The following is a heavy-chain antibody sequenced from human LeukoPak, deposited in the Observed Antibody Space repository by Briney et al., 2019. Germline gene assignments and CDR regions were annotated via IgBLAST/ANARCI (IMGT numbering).Heavy chain of an antibody. D-gene: IGHD5-18*01. V-gene: IGHV4-61*01. CDR3: ASLRRRGYSYGHRWFDP. CDR2: IYYSGST. Sequence: SETLSLTCTVSGGSVSSGSYYWSWIRQPPGKGLEWIGYIYYSGSTNYNPSLKSRVTISVDTSKNQFSLKLSSVTAADTAVYYCASLRRRGYSYGHRWFDPWGQGTLVTVSS. J-gene: IGHJ5*02. CDR1: GGSVSSGSYY.